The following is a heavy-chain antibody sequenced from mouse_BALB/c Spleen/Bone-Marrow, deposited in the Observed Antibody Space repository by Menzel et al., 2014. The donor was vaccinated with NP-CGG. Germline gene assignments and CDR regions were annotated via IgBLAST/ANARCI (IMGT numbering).Heavy chain of an antibody. D-gene: IGHD3-2*01. J-gene: IGHJ3*01. CDR2: IYPGDGST. CDR3: ARSGDSSGYGFAY. CDR1: GYTFTSYD. Sequence: SGPELVKPGALVKISCKASGYTFTSYDINWVKQRPGQGLEWIGWIYPGDGSTKYNEKFKGKATLTADKSSSTAYMQLSSLTSENSAAYFCARSGDSSGYGFAYWGQGTLVTVSA. V-gene: IGHV1S33*01.